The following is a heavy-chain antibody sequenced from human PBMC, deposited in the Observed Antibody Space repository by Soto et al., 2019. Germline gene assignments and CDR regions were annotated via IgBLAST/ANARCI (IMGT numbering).Heavy chain of an antibody. J-gene: IGHJ6*02. CDR2: ISAYNGNT. D-gene: IGHD6-13*01. CDR3: ARDRLKGPQLVPYYYYGMDV. CDR1: GYTFTSYG. V-gene: IGHV1-18*01. Sequence: ASVKVSCKASGYTFTSYGISWVRQAPGQGLEWMGWISAYNGNTNYAQKLQGRVTMTTDTSTSTAYMELRSLRSDDTAVYYCARDRLKGPQLVPYYYYGMDVWGQGTTVTVSS.